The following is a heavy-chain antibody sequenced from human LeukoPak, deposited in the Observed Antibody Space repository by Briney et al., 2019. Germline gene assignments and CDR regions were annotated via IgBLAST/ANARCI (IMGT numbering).Heavy chain of an antibody. CDR2: ISWNSGSI. CDR3: AKGGHSSSWYLVY. J-gene: IGHJ4*02. D-gene: IGHD6-13*01. V-gene: IGHV3-9*01. Sequence: PGRSLRLSCAASGFTFGDYAMHWVRQAPGKGLEWVSGISWNSGSIGYADSVKGRFTISRDNAKNSLYLQMNSLRAEDTALYYCAKGGHSSSWYLVYWGQGTLVTVSS. CDR1: GFTFGDYA.